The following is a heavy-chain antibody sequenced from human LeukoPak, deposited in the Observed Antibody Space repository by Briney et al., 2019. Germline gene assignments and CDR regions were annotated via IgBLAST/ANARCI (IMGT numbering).Heavy chain of an antibody. J-gene: IGHJ4*02. CDR3: AKDRAASDYGDYEFDY. Sequence: GGSLRLSCAASGFTFSSYAMSWVRQAPGKGLEWVSAISGSGGGTYYADSVKGRFTISRDNSKNTLYLQMNSLRAEDTAVYYCAKDRAASDYGDYEFDYWGQGTLVTVSS. D-gene: IGHD4-17*01. CDR2: ISGSGGGT. V-gene: IGHV3-23*01. CDR1: GFTFSSYA.